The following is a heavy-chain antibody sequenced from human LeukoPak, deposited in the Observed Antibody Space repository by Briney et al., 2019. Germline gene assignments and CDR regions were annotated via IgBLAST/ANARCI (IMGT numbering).Heavy chain of an antibody. Sequence: SETLSLTCTVSGGSISSYYWSWIRQPAGKGLEWIGRIYTSGSTNYNPSLKSRVTMSVDTSKNQFSLKLSSVTAADTAVYYCARDEGYCSSTSCPVYYYYGMDVWGQGTTVTVS. CDR2: IYTSGST. D-gene: IGHD2-2*01. CDR3: ARDEGYCSSTSCPVYYYYGMDV. CDR1: GGSISSYY. V-gene: IGHV4-4*07. J-gene: IGHJ6*02.